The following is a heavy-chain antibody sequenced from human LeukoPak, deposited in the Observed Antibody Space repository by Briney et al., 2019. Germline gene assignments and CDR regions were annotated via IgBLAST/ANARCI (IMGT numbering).Heavy chain of an antibody. CDR2: IYSGGST. D-gene: IGHD2-15*01. J-gene: IGHJ4*02. CDR3: AGYCSGGSCYEAHGY. V-gene: IGHV3-53*01. CDR1: GFTVSSNY. Sequence: GGSLRLSCAASGFTVSSNYMSWVRQAPGKGLEWVSVIYSGGSTHYADSVKGRFTISRDNSKNTLYLQMNSLRAEDTAVYYCAGYCSGGSCYEAHGYWGQGTLVTVSS.